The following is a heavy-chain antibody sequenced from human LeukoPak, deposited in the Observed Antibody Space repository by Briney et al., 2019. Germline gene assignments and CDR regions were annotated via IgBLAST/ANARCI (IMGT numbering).Heavy chain of an antibody. Sequence: GGSLRLSCAASGFTFSSHWMHWVRQAPGKGLVWVSRINGDGSNTTYADSVKGRFTISRHNSKNTLYLQMNSLRAEDTAVYYCARAPRDYYDSSGYYPYYFDYWGQGTLVTVSS. V-gene: IGHV3-74*03. CDR2: INGDGSNT. D-gene: IGHD3-22*01. CDR1: GFTFSSHW. CDR3: ARAPRDYYDSSGYYPYYFDY. J-gene: IGHJ4*02.